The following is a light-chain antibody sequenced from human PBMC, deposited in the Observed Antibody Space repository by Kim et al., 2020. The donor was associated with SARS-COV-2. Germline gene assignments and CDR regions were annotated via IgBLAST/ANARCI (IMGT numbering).Light chain of an antibody. J-gene: IGKJ2*01. V-gene: IGKV3-11*01. Sequence: LALSPGERATLSGRASQSVSSYLAWYQQKPGQPPRLLIYDASNRATGIPARFSGSGSGTDFTLTISSLEPEDFAVYYCQQRSNWYTFGQGTKLEI. CDR1: QSVSSY. CDR3: QQRSNWYT. CDR2: DAS.